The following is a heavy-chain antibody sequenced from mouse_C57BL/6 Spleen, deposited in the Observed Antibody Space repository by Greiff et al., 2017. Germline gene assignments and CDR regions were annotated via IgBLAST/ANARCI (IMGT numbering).Heavy chain of an antibody. J-gene: IGHJ2*01. CDR1: GFTFSDYY. V-gene: IGHV5-16*01. CDR3: ARAGYPFDY. D-gene: IGHD2-2*01. CDR2: INYDGSST. Sequence: EVQVVESEGGLVQPGSSMKLSCTASGFTFSDYYMAWVRQVPEKGLEWVANINYDGSSTYYLDSLKSRFIISRDNAKNILYLQMSSLKSEDTATYYCARAGYPFDYWGQGTTLTVSS.